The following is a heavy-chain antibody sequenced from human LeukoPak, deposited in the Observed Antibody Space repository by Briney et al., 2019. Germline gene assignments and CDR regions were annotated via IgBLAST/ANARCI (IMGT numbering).Heavy chain of an antibody. CDR3: ARRYCSSTSCTLDY. V-gene: IGHV3-48*03. CDR1: GFTFSTYE. Sequence: GGSLRLSCAASGFTFSTYEMYWVRQAPGRGLEWVSYISSGGSTTYYADSVKGRLTISRDNAKNSLYLQMNNLRGHDTAVYYCARRYCSSTSCTLDYWGQGTQVTVSS. J-gene: IGHJ4*02. CDR2: ISSGGSTT. D-gene: IGHD2-2*01.